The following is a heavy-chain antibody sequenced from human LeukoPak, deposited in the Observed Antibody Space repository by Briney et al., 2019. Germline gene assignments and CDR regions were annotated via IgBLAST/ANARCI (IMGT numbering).Heavy chain of an antibody. CDR3: ARDLDCSSTSCPNWFDP. J-gene: IGHJ5*02. CDR2: INPNSGGT. CDR1: GYTFTGYY. V-gene: IGHV1-2*02. Sequence: ASVKVSCKASGYTFTGYYMHWVRQAPGQGLEWMGWINPNSGGTNYEQKFQGRVTMTRDTSISTAYMELSRLRSDDTAVYYCARDLDCSSTSCPNWFDPWGQGTLVTVSS. D-gene: IGHD2-2*01.